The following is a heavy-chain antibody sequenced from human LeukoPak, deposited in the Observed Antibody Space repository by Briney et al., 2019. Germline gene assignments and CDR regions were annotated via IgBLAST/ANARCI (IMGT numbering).Heavy chain of an antibody. CDR1: GFTFSSYG. CDR2: ISYDGSNK. J-gene: IGHJ3*02. V-gene: IGHV3-30*18. D-gene: IGHD4-17*01. Sequence: GRSLRPSCAASGFTFSSYGMHWVRQAPGKGLEWVAVISYDGSNKYYADSVKGRFTISRDNSKNTLYLQMNSLRAEDTAVYYCAKERDYGDYETAFGIWGQGTMVTVSS. CDR3: AKERDYGDYETAFGI.